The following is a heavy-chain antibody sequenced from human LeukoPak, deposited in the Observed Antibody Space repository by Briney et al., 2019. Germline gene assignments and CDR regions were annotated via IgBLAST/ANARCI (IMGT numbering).Heavy chain of an antibody. D-gene: IGHD3-9*01. V-gene: IGHV3-30-3*02. CDR3: AKSPPVERLVSIDY. CDR1: GFTFSSYA. Sequence: PGRSLRLSCAASGFTFSSYAMHWVRQAPGKGLEWVAVISYDGSNKYYADSVKGRFTISRDYSKNTLYLQMNSLRAEDTAVYYCAKSPPVERLVSIDYWGQGTLVTVSS. CDR2: ISYDGSNK. J-gene: IGHJ4*02.